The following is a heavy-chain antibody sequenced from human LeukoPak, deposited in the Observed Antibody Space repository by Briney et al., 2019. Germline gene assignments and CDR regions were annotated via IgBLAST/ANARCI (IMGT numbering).Heavy chain of an antibody. D-gene: IGHD1-26*01. CDR2: INEDGDIA. CDR3: AKARWEPNFDY. CDR1: GFTFDDYA. V-gene: IGHV3-43*02. J-gene: IGHJ4*02. Sequence: GGSLRLSCAASGFTFDDYAMHWVRQGPGKSLEWVSLINEDGDIAYYGDSVRGRFTVSRDNAKNSLYLQMNSLTTEDTALYYCAKARWEPNFDYWGQGTLVTVSS.